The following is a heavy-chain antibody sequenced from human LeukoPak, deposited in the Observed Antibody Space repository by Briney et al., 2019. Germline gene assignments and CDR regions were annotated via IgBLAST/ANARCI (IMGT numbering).Heavy chain of an antibody. CDR3: AKDVVVVVAFSGMDV. D-gene: IGHD2-15*01. CDR2: ISGSGGST. Sequence: GGSLRLSCAASGFTFSSYARSWVRQAPGKGLEWVSAISGSGGSTYYADSVKGRFTISRDNSKNTLYLQMNSLRAEDTAVYYCAKDVVVVVAFSGMDVWGQGTTVTVSS. V-gene: IGHV3-23*01. J-gene: IGHJ6*02. CDR1: GFTFSSYA.